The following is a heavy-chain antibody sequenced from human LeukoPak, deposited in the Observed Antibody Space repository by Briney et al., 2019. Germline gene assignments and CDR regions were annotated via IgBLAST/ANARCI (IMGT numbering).Heavy chain of an antibody. CDR3: ARDRAIVNWFDP. CDR1: GYTFTSYA. V-gene: IGHV1-3*01. Sequence: ASVKVSCTASGYTFTSYAMHWVRQAPGQRLEWMGWINAGNGNTKYSQKFQGRVTITRDTSASTAYMELSSLRSEDTAVYYCARDRAIVNWFDPWGQGTLVTVSS. CDR2: INAGNGNT. D-gene: IGHD2-21*01. J-gene: IGHJ5*02.